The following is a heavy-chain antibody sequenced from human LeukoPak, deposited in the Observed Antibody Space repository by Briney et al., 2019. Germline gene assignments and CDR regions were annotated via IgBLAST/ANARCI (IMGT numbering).Heavy chain of an antibody. Sequence: PSETLSLTCTVSGVSISSGGYYWSWIRQHPGKGLEWIGYIYYSGSTCYNPSLKSRVTISVDTSKNQFSLKLSSVTAADTAVYYCARGLRWFGESDWGQGTLVTVSS. CDR1: GVSISSGGYY. CDR2: IYYSGST. CDR3: ARGLRWFGESD. V-gene: IGHV4-31*03. D-gene: IGHD3-10*01. J-gene: IGHJ4*02.